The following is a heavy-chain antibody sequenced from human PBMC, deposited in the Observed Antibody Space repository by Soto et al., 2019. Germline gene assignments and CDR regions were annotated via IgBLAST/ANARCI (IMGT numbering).Heavy chain of an antibody. J-gene: IGHJ3*02. D-gene: IGHD2-2*01. CDR2: IYSSGSA. CDR3: ARGDYAKAFDI. V-gene: IGHV4-28*03. CDR1: GYSISSSNW. Sequence: QVQLQESGPGLVKPSDTLSLICAVSGYSISSSNWWGWIRQPPGKGLEWIGHIYSSGSAYFNPSLKSRVTMSVDTSKNQFSLKLTSVTAVDTAVYYCARGDYAKAFDIWGQGTTVTVSS.